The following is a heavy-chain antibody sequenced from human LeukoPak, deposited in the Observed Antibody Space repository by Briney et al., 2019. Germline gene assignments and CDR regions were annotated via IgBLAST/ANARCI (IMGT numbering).Heavy chain of an antibody. CDR3: VRDISGEKSFDY. J-gene: IGHJ4*02. V-gene: IGHV3-30*03. CDR1: GFTFSSYS. D-gene: IGHD3-10*01. CDR2: ISHDGSNR. Sequence: PGGSLRLSCAASGFTFSSYSMNWVRQAPGKGLEWVAVISHDGSNRYYADSVKGRFTISRDNSVNTLDLQMSSLGGEDTAMYYCVRDISGEKSFDYWGQGTLVTVSS.